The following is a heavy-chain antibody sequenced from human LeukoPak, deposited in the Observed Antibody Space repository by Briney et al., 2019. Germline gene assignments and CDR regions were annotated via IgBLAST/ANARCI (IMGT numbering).Heavy chain of an antibody. CDR2: ISGDGGST. D-gene: IGHD6-19*01. CDR1: GFTFDDYA. Sequence: GGSLRLSCAASGFTFDDYAMHWVRQAPGKGLEWVSLISGDGGSTYYADSVKGRFTISRDNSKNSLYLQRNSLRTEDTALYYCAKDIGYSSGWYSLIYYDGMDIWGQGTTVTVSS. V-gene: IGHV3-43*02. J-gene: IGHJ6*02. CDR3: AKDIGYSSGWYSLIYYDGMDI.